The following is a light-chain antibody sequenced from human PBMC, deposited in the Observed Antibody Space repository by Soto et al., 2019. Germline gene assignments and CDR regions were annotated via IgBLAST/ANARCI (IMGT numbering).Light chain of an antibody. J-gene: IGLJ2*01. CDR2: DVG. V-gene: IGLV2-14*01. CDR3: CSYTRSNSLVL. Sequence: QSALTQPASVSGSPGQSITISCIGTSSDVGGSDYVSWYQQHPGKAPKLVIYDVGNRPSGVSDRFSGSKSGNTASLTISGLQAEDEADYYCCSYTRSNSLVLFGGGTKLTVL. CDR1: SSDVGGSDY.